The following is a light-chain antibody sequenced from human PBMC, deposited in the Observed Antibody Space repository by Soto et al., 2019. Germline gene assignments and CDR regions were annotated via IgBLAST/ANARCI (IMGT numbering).Light chain of an antibody. CDR3: QQSYTPPHT. CDR2: DAS. V-gene: IGKV1-39*01. Sequence: DIQMTQSPSSLSESVGDRVTITCRASQSSSEYLNWYQQEPGKAPKLLMHDASTLEGGVQSRFSGSGSGTDFTLTISSRQPEDFATFICQQSYTPPHTFDQGTQLEIK. J-gene: IGKJ2*01. CDR1: QSSSEY.